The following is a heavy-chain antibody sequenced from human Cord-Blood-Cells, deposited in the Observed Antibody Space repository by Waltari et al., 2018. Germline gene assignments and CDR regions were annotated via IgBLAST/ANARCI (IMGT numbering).Heavy chain of an antibody. CDR3: VKSLHLDRFGDY. CDR2: ISTNGAST. CDR1: GFTFSSYA. J-gene: IGHJ4*02. Sequence: EVQLVESGGGLVQPGGALRLSCSASGFTFSSYAMHWVRQAPGKGLEYVSAISTNGASTYYADSVKGRFTISRDNSKNTLYLQMSSLRAEDTAVYYCVKSLHLDRFGDYWGQGTLVTVSS. V-gene: IGHV3-64D*09. D-gene: IGHD3-10*01.